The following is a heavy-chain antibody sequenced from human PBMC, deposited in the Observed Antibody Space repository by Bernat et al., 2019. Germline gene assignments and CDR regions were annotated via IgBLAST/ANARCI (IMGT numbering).Heavy chain of an antibody. CDR1: GFTFSSYE. CDR3: ARGHRIEREYYYDSSGYLAY. Sequence: EVQLVESGGGLVQPGGSLRLSCAASGFTFSSYEMNWVRQAPGKGLEWVSYISSSGSTIYYADSVKGRFTISRDNAKNSLYLQMNSLRAEDTAVYYFARGHRIEREYYYDSSGYLAYWGQGTLVTVSS. D-gene: IGHD3-22*01. CDR2: ISSSGSTI. J-gene: IGHJ4*02. V-gene: IGHV3-48*03.